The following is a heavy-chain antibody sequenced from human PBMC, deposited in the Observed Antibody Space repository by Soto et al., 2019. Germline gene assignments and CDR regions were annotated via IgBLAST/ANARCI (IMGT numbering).Heavy chain of an antibody. Sequence: PSETLSLTCTVSGGSISSYYWSWIRQPPGKGLEWIGYIYYSGSTNYNPSLKSRVTISVDTSKDQFSLKLSSVTAADTAVYYCARDSSGYPFFDYWGQGTLVTVS. J-gene: IGHJ4*02. CDR1: GGSISSYY. CDR2: IYYSGST. D-gene: IGHD3-22*01. CDR3: ARDSSGYPFFDY. V-gene: IGHV4-59*01.